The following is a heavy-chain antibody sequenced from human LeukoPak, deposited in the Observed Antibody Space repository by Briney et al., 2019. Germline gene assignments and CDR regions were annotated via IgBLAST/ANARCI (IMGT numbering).Heavy chain of an antibody. Sequence: ASVKVSCKASGYTFTGYYMHWVRQAPGQGLEWMGRMNPNSGGTNYAQKFQGRVTMTRDTSISTAYMELSRLRSDDTAVYYCARDLGYYDSSGYPRDYWGQGTLVTVSS. D-gene: IGHD3-22*01. CDR2: MNPNSGGT. CDR1: GYTFTGYY. J-gene: IGHJ4*02. CDR3: ARDLGYYDSSGYPRDY. V-gene: IGHV1-2*06.